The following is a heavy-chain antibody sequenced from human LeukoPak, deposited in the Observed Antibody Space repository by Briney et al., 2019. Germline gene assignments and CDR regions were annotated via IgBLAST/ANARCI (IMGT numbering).Heavy chain of an antibody. V-gene: IGHV3-23*01. CDR1: GFTFSTYA. D-gene: IGHD3-22*01. J-gene: IGHJ4*02. Sequence: PGGSLRLSCAASGFTFSTYAMSWVRQAPGKGLEWVSSLTNSGGSGGVTYYADSVKSRFIISRDNSKSTLYLQLSSVRAEDTAVYYGAKAMSTDHYDSRGFYRVDFDSWGQGTLVTVSS. CDR3: AKAMSTDHYDSRGFYRVDFDS. CDR2: LTNSGGSGGVT.